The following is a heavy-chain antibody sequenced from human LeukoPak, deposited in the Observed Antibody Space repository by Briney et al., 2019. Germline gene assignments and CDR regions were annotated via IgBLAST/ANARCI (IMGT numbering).Heavy chain of an antibody. CDR1: GFTFSSYE. J-gene: IGHJ3*02. Sequence: PGGSLTLSCAASGFTFSSYEMNWVRHPPGTGMEWVSYISSSGSTIYYADSVKGRFTISTDNAKNSLYLQMNSLRAEDTAVYYCARDKEEWELLPDAFDIWGQGTMVTVSS. CDR3: ARDKEEWELLPDAFDI. CDR2: ISSSGSTI. V-gene: IGHV3-48*03. D-gene: IGHD1-26*01.